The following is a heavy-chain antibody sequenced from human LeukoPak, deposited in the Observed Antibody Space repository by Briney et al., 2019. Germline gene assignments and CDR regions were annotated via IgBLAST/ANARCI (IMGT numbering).Heavy chain of an antibody. CDR1: GFTVSSNY. V-gene: IGHV3-53*01. CDR3: ARDRRYYYDSSDTLDY. J-gene: IGHJ4*02. D-gene: IGHD3-22*01. CDR2: IYSGGST. Sequence: GRSLRLSCAASGFTVSSNYMSWVRQAPGKGLEWVSVIYSGGSTYYADSVKGRFTISRDNSKNTLYLQMNSLRAEDTAVYYCARDRRYYYDSSDTLDYWGQGTLVTVSS.